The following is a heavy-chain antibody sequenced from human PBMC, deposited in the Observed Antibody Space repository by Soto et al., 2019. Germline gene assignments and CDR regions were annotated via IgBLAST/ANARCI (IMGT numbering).Heavy chain of an antibody. J-gene: IGHJ5*02. V-gene: IGHV4-34*01. CDR2: INHSGST. CDR3: ARGSLITIFGVVIIHPWFDP. Sequence: SETLSLTCAVYGGSFSGYYWSWTRQPPGKGLEWIGEINHSGSTNYNPSRKSRVTISVDTSKDQFSLKLSSVTAADTAVYYCARGSLITIFGVVIIHPWFDPWGQGTLVTVSS. CDR1: GGSFSGYY. D-gene: IGHD3-3*01.